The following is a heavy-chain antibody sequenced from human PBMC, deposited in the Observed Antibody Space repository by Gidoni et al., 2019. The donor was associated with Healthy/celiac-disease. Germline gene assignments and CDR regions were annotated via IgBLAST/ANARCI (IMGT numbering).Heavy chain of an antibody. V-gene: IGHV4-31*03. J-gene: IGHJ4*02. D-gene: IGHD3-16*02. CDR2: IYYSGST. CDR3: ARGRWGELSLYFDY. Sequence: QVQLQESGPGLVKPSQTLSLTCTVSGGSISRGGYYWSWIRQPPGKGLEWIGYIYYSGSTYYNPSLKSRVTISVDTSKNQFSLKLSSGTAADTAVYYCARGRWGELSLYFDYWGQGTLVTVSS. CDR1: GGSISRGGYY.